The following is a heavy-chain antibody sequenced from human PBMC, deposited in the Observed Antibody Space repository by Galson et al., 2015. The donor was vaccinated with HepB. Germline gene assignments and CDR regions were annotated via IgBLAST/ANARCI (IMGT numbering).Heavy chain of an antibody. Sequence: SVKVSCKASGGTFSSYAISWVRQAPGQGLEWMGGIIPIFGTANYAQKFQGRVTITADKSTSTAYMELSSLRSEDTAVYYCARGGNVGIIGGGEYYYYMDVWGKGTTVTVSS. CDR1: GGTFSSYA. J-gene: IGHJ6*03. V-gene: IGHV1-69*06. CDR2: IIPIFGTA. CDR3: ARGGNVGIIGGGEYYYYMDV. D-gene: IGHD2-21*01.